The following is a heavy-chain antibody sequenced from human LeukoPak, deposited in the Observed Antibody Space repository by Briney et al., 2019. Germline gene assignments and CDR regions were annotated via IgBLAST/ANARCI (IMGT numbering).Heavy chain of an antibody. V-gene: IGHV4-39*01. CDR3: AKMRMANYYYHGMDV. J-gene: IGHJ6*02. CDR1: GGSITTSCCY. D-gene: IGHD5-24*01. Sequence: SETLSLTCTVSGGSITTSCCYWGWVRQSPGTALEWIVGIYYNGDTYYNPSLKSRVTLSVDTSKNQFSLNLSPVTAADTAVYYCAKMRMANYYYHGMDVWGQGTRVIVS. CDR2: IYYNGDT.